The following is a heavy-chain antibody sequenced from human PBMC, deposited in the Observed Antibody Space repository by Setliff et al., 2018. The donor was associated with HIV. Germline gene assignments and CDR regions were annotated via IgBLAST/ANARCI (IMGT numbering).Heavy chain of an antibody. Sequence: GESLKISCKGSGYSFTTYWIGWVRPMPGKGLEWRGSIYPGDSGTRYSPYFQGQVTISAYKSIATAYLQWSSLKASDTSMYYGARHAGPRNFWSGYSSGMDVWGKGTMVTVS. CDR2: IYPGDSGT. V-gene: IGHV5-51*01. CDR3: ARHAGPRNFWSGYSSGMDV. J-gene: IGHJ6*03. D-gene: IGHD3-3*01. CDR1: GYSFTTYW.